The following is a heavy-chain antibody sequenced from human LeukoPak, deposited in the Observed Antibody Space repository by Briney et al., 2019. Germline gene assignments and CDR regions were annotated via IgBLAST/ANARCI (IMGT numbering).Heavy chain of an antibody. Sequence: GGSLKLSCAASGFTFSSYSMNWVRQAPGKGLEWVSSISSSSSYIYYADSVKGRFTISRDNAKNSLYLRMNSLRAEDTAVYYCARDGRTAMAPFDYWGQGTLVTVSS. D-gene: IGHD5-18*01. CDR3: ARDGRTAMAPFDY. CDR1: GFTFSSYS. J-gene: IGHJ4*02. V-gene: IGHV3-21*01. CDR2: ISSSSSYI.